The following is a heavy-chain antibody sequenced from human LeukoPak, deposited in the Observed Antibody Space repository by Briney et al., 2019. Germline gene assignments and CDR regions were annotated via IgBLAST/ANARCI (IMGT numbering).Heavy chain of an antibody. CDR3: ARHVSSSWYLSGYYGMDV. V-gene: IGHV4-39*01. D-gene: IGHD6-13*01. J-gene: IGHJ6*02. CDR1: GGSISSSSYY. CDR2: IYYSGST. Sequence: PSETLSLTCTVSGGSISSSSYYWGWIRQPPGKGLEWIGSIYYSGSTHYNPFLKSRVTISVDTSKNQFSLKLSSVTAADTAVYYCARHVSSSWYLSGYYGMDVWGQGTTVTVSS.